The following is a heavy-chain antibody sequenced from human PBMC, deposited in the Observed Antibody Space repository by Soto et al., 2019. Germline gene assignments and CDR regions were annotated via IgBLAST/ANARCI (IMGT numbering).Heavy chain of an antibody. CDR3: TRFREDRFDG. CDR1: GCVVGEYG. V-gene: IGHV3-49*04. Sequence: GGALGLSCTASGCVVGEYGMSLVRQVPGKGLEYIGLIRNKGYGESTEYAASVKGRFSISRDDSKSIVYLQMNSLKTEDTAVYYCTRFREDRFDGWGQGYRVTASS. CDR2: IRNKGYGEST. J-gene: IGHJ4*01.